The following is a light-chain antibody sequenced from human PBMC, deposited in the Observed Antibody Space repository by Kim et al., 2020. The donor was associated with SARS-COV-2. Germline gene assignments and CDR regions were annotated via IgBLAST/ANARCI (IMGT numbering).Light chain of an antibody. V-gene: IGLV3-19*01. Sequence: SSELTQDPAVSVALGQTVKITCRGDSLKTYYPSWYHQKPGQAPILVLYESNKRPSGIPDRFSASRSGNTASLTITGAQAEDDGDYYCHSRDPTHNHAIFG. CDR2: ESN. J-gene: IGLJ2*01. CDR1: SLKTYY. CDR3: HSRDPTHNHAI.